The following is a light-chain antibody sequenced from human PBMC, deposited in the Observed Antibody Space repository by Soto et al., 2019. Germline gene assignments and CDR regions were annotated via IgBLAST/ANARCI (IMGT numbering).Light chain of an antibody. CDR2: EVS. Sequence: QSVLTQPPSASGSPGQSVAISCTGSNSDVGAYNYVSWYQQHPGKAPKLVISEVSTRPSGVPDRFSGSKSDNTASLTVSGLQAEDEADYYCSSYAGSGIWVFGGGTKLTVL. V-gene: IGLV2-8*01. J-gene: IGLJ3*02. CDR1: NSDVGAYNY. CDR3: SSYAGSGIWV.